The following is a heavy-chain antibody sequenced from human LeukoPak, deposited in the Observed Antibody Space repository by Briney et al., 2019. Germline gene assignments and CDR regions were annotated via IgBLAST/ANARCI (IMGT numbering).Heavy chain of an antibody. J-gene: IGHJ5*02. CDR3: ARRDYGAYGSWLGFDP. V-gene: IGHV1-69*13. CDR2: IIPIFGTA. Sequence: SVKVSCKASGGTFSSYAISWVRQAPGQGLEWMGGIIPIFGTANYAQKFQGRVTITADESTSTAYMELSSLRSEDTAVYYCARRDYGAYGSWLGFDPWGQGTLVTVPS. CDR1: GGTFSSYA. D-gene: IGHD4-17*01.